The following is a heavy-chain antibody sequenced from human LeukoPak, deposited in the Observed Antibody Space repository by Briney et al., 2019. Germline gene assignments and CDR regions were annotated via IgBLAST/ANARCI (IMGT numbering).Heavy chain of an antibody. CDR1: GFTFNSYS. CDR3: ARDRIYCSGGSCYPGDAFDI. Sequence: GGSLRLSCAASGFTFNSYSMNWVRQAPGKVLEWVSSISSSSSYIYYADSVKGRFTISRDNAKNSLYLQMNSLRAEDTAVYYCARDRIYCSGGSCYPGDAFDIWGQGTMVTVSS. V-gene: IGHV3-21*01. CDR2: ISSSSSYI. D-gene: IGHD2-15*01. J-gene: IGHJ3*02.